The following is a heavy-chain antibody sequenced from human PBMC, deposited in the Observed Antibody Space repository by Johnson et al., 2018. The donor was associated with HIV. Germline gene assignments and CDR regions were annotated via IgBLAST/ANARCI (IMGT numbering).Heavy chain of an antibody. CDR2: IRYDGSNK. J-gene: IGHJ3*02. Sequence: VQLVESGGGVVQPGGSLRLSCAASGFTFSDYGMHWVRQAPGKGLEWVAFIRYDGSNKYYADSVKGRFTISRDNSKNKLYLQMNSLRAEDTAVYYCARGEMATTYHAAFDIWGQGTMVTVSS. CDR3: ARGEMATTYHAAFDI. D-gene: IGHD5-24*01. CDR1: GFTFSDYG. V-gene: IGHV3-30*02.